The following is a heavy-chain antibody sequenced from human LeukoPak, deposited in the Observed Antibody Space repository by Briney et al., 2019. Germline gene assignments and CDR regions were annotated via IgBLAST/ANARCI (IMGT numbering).Heavy chain of an antibody. V-gene: IGHV4-4*02. CDR2: IYHSGST. D-gene: IGHD6-13*01. Sequence: PSETLSLTCGVSGDSISSSNWWSWVRQPPGKGLEWIGEIYHSGSTNYNPSLKSRVTISVDKSKNQFSLNLSSVTAADTAVYYCARDPGIAAAGTTYYFDYWGQGTLVTVSS. CDR1: GDSISSSNW. J-gene: IGHJ4*02. CDR3: ARDPGIAAAGTTYYFDY.